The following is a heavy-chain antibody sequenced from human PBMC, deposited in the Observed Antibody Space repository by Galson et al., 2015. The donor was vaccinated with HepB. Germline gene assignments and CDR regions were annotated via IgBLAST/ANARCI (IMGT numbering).Heavy chain of an antibody. CDR3: ARDPGLPVRGSDI. D-gene: IGHD3-10*02. V-gene: IGHV1-69*13. CDR2: IIPIFGTA. J-gene: IGHJ3*02. CDR1: GGTFGNYD. Sequence: SVKVSCKASGGTFGNYDISWVRQAPGQGLEWMGGIIPIFGTANYAQKFQGRVTITADESTRTVYMDLSSLRSEDTALYYCARDPGLPVRGSDIWGQGTMVTVSS.